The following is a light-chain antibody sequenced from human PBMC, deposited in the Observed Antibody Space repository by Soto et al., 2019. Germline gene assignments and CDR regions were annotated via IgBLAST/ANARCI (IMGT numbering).Light chain of an antibody. Sequence: DIVMTQSPLSLPVTPGEPASISCRSSQSLLHSNGYNCLHWYLQKPGQSPQLLIYLGSNRASGVPDRFRGSESGTDFTLKISRVEAEDVGVYYCMQALHTPLTFGQGTKVEIK. V-gene: IGKV2-28*01. CDR3: MQALHTPLT. CDR2: LGS. CDR1: QSLLHSNGYNC. J-gene: IGKJ1*01.